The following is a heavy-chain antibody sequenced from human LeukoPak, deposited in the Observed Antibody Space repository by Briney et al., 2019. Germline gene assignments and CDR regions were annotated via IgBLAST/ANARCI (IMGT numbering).Heavy chain of an antibody. Sequence: GGSLRLSCADFTFSSYWLSWVRQAPGKGLEWVANIKQDGSGKYYVDSVKGRFTISRDNAKNSLYLQMNSLRAEDTAVYYCAKNEAAMVSFFDYWGQGTLVTVSS. D-gene: IGHD5-18*01. V-gene: IGHV3-7*03. CDR1: TFSSYW. CDR2: IKQDGSGK. CDR3: AKNEAAMVSFFDY. J-gene: IGHJ4*02.